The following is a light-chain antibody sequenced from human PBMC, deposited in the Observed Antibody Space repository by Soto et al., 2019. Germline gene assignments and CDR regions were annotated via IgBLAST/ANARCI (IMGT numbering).Light chain of an antibody. Sequence: DIQVTQSPSTLSASVEDRVTITCRASQSISSWLAWYQQKPGKAPNLLIYKASSLESGVPSRFSGSGSGTEFTLTISSLQPDDFATYYCQQYNSYPWTFGHGTKVEIK. CDR3: QQYNSYPWT. CDR1: QSISSW. V-gene: IGKV1-5*03. J-gene: IGKJ1*01. CDR2: KAS.